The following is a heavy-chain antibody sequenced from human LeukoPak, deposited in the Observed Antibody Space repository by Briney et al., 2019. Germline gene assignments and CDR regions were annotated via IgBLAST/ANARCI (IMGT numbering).Heavy chain of an antibody. CDR2: IYYSGST. CDR3: AREVLRYFDFDY. CDR1: GGSISSGGYS. Sequence: PSETLSLTCTVSGGSISSGGYSWSWIRQHPGKGLEWIGYIYYSGSTYYNPSLKSRVTISVDTSKNQFSLKLSSVTAADTAVYYCAREVLRYFDFDYWGQGTLVTVSS. D-gene: IGHD3-9*01. J-gene: IGHJ4*02. V-gene: IGHV4-31*03.